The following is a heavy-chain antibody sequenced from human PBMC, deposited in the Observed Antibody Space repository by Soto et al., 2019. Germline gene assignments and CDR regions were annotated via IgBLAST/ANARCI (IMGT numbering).Heavy chain of an antibody. CDR2: ISSSSSTI. D-gene: IGHD5-12*01. J-gene: IGHJ3*02. V-gene: IGHV3-48*01. CDR1: GFTFSSYS. CDR3: ARDLRGDSGYDYRPAAFDI. Sequence: GGSLRLSCAASGFTFSSYSMNWVRQAPGKGLEWVSYISSSSSTIYYADSVKGRFTISRDNAKNSLYLQMNSLRAEDTAVYYCARDLRGDSGYDYRPAAFDIWGQGTMVTVSS.